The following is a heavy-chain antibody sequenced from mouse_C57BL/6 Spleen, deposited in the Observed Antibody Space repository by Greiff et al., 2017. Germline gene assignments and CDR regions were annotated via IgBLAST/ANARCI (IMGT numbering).Heavy chain of an antibody. J-gene: IGHJ1*03. Sequence: QVQLKQPGTELVKPGASVKLSCKASGYTFTSYWMHWVKQRPGQGLEWIGTINPSNGGTNYNEKFKSKATLTVDKSSSTACMQLSSLTSEDSAVYYCARATVVATLDWYFDVWGTGTTVTVSS. CDR3: ARATVVATLDWYFDV. CDR1: GYTFTSYW. V-gene: IGHV1-53*01. D-gene: IGHD1-1*01. CDR2: INPSNGGT.